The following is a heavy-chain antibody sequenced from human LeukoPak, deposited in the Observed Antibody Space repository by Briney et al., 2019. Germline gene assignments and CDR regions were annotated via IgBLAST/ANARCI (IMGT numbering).Heavy chain of an antibody. CDR2: IIPIFGTA. V-gene: IGHV1-69*06. CDR1: GGTFSSYA. Sequence: ASVKVSCKASGGTFSSYAISWVRQAPGQGLEWMGGIIPIFGTANYAQKFQGRVTITADKSTSTAYMELSRLRSDDTAVYYCATPSEWARGIDYWGQGTLVTVSS. CDR3: ATPSEWARGIDY. D-gene: IGHD3-3*01. J-gene: IGHJ4*02.